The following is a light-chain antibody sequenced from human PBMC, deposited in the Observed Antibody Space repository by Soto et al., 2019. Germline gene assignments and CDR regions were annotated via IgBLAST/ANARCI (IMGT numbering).Light chain of an antibody. J-gene: IGKJ4*01. CDR3: QQYGSSLLT. V-gene: IGKV3-20*01. CDR2: GAS. Sequence: EIVLTQSPGTLSLSPGERATLSCRASQSVSSSYLAWYQQKPGQAPRLLIYGASTRATGIPDRFSSSGSGTDVTLTISRLEPEDFAVYHCQQYGSSLLTFGGGTKVEIK. CDR1: QSVSSSY.